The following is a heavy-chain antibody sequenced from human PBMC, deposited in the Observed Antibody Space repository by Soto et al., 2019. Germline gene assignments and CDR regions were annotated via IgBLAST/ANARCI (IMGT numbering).Heavy chain of an antibody. CDR1: GGSISRGGYS. CDR2: IYHSGST. J-gene: IGHJ5*02. D-gene: IGHD2-21*02. CDR3: ARFQVVTATKSNWFDP. Sequence: QLQLQESGSGLVKPSQTLSLTCAVSGGSISRGGYSWSWIRQPPGKGMEWIGYIYHSGSTYYNPSLKSRVTISVDRSKNQFSLKLSSVTAADTAVYYCARFQVVTATKSNWFDPWGQGTLVTVSS. V-gene: IGHV4-30-2*01.